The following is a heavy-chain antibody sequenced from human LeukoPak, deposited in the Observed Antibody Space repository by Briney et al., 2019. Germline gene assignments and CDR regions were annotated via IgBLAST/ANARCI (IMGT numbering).Heavy chain of an antibody. CDR1: GFIFSSYA. CDR2: ISGSGGST. J-gene: IGHJ4*02. Sequence: GGSLRLSCAASGFIFSSYAMSWVRQAPGKGLEWVSTISGSGGSTYYADSVKGRFTISRDNSKNTAYLQMNSLRAEDTAVYYCAKDRSCINGVCNGDFEYWGQGTLVTVSS. V-gene: IGHV3-23*01. D-gene: IGHD2-8*01. CDR3: AKDRSCINGVCNGDFEY.